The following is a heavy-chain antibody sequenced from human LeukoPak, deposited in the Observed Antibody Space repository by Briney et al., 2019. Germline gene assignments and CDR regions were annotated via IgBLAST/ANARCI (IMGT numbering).Heavy chain of an antibody. Sequence: SETLSLTCTVSGGSISSSSYYWGWIRQPPGKGLEWIGSIYYSGSTYYNPSLKSRVTISVDTSKNQFSLKLSSVTAADTAVYYCARDSGLMGTDAFDIWGQGTMVTVSS. CDR3: ARDSGLMGTDAFDI. CDR1: GGSISSSSYY. V-gene: IGHV4-39*07. D-gene: IGHD2-8*01. J-gene: IGHJ3*02. CDR2: IYYSGST.